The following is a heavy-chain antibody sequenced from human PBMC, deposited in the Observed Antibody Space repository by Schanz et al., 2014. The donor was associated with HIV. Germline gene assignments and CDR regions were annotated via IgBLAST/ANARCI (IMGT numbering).Heavy chain of an antibody. V-gene: IGHV3-23*04. CDR2: ISGGGRDK. CDR3: AKDRNGYNQPIES. D-gene: IGHD5-18*01. CDR1: GFTFYNYA. Sequence: EVQLVESGGGLVKPGGSLRVSCAVSGFTFYNYAMNWVRQAPGKGLEYVATISGGGRDKYYADSVRGRVTISRDNPKNTLYLQIDSLRVEDTAMYYCAKDRNGYNQPIESWGHGTLVSVSS. J-gene: IGHJ5*01.